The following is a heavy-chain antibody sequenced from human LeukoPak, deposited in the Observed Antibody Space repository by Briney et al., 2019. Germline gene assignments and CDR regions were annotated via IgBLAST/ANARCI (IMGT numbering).Heavy chain of an antibody. Sequence: SETLSLTCAVYGGSFSGYYWSWIRQPPGKGLEWIGEINHSGSTNYNPSLKSRVTISVDTSKNQFSLKLSSVTAADTAVYYCARQVIDYYYYYMDVWGKGTTVTVSS. CDR3: ARQVIDYYYYYMDV. CDR2: INHSGST. D-gene: IGHD2/OR15-2a*01. J-gene: IGHJ6*03. V-gene: IGHV4-34*01. CDR1: GGSFSGYY.